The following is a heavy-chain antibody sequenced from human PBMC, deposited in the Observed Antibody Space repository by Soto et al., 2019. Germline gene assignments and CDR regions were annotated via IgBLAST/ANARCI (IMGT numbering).Heavy chain of an antibody. J-gene: IGHJ6*02. CDR3: ARDSFGYSYGFYGMDV. D-gene: IGHD5-18*01. CDR1: GFTFSSYW. CDR2: IKQDGSEK. V-gene: IGHV3-7*01. Sequence: GVLRLSCAASGFTFSSYWMSWVRQAPGKGLEWVANIKQDGSEKYYVDSVKGRFTISRDNAKNSLYLQMNSLRAEDTAVYYCARDSFGYSYGFYGMDVWGQGTTVTVSS.